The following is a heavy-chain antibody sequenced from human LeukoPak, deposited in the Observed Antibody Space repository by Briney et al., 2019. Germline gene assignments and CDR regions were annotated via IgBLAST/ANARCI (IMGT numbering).Heavy chain of an antibody. Sequence: SSETLSLTCTVSGGSISSSSCYWGWIRQPPGKGLEWIGSIYYSGSTYYNPSLKSRVTISVDTSKNQFSLKLSSVTAADTAVYYCARERSYYYDSSGSDALDIWGQGTMVTVSS. CDR3: ARERSYYYDSSGSDALDI. D-gene: IGHD3-22*01. CDR1: GGSISSSSCY. J-gene: IGHJ3*02. CDR2: IYYSGST. V-gene: IGHV4-39*07.